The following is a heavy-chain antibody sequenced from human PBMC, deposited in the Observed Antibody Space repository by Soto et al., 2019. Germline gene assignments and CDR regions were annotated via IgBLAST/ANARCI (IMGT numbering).Heavy chain of an antibody. CDR3: ARDTFYYDSAHPFDY. V-gene: IGHV1-46*01. D-gene: IGHD3-16*01. J-gene: IGHJ4*02. CDR1: GYTFTNYY. CDR2: FNPNGGDT. Sequence: ASVKVSCKASGYTFTNYYFHWVRQAPGQGPEWMGVFNPNGGDTKSAHKFLGRVTMTGDTSTNTIYMELSSLRSEDTAVYYCARDTFYYDSAHPFDYRGQGTLVTVSS.